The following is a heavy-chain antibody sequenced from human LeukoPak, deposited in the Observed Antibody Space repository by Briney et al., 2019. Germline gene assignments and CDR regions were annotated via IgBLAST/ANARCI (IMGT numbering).Heavy chain of an antibody. CDR2: IHYSGST. CDR3: ARDFGYDDSSDRYYYGMDV. D-gene: IGHD3-22*01. V-gene: IGHV4-59*01. Sequence: SETLSLTCTGSGGSILSYLWSWIRPPAGKGRAGMGYIHYSGSTFYNPSLTRRVTISVDTSKRQFSLELTTVTAADTAVYYCARDFGYDDSSDRYYYGMDVWGQGTTVTVSS. J-gene: IGHJ6*02. CDR1: GGSILSYL.